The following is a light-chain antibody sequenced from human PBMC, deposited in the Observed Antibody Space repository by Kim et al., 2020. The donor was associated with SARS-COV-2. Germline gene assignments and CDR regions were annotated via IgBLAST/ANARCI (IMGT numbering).Light chain of an antibody. V-gene: IGKV1-16*01. CDR2: AAS. Sequence: DIQMTQSPSSLSASVGDRVTITCRASQDISSNLAWFQQKPGKAPKSLIYAASSLQSGAPSRFSGAGSGTDFTLTISTLQAEDSGTYCGQQYSGCPRTFGEGTKVDI. J-gene: IGKJ1*01. CDR3: QQYSGCPRT. CDR1: QDISSN.